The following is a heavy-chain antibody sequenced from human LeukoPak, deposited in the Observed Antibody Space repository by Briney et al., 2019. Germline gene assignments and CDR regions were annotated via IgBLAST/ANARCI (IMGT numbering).Heavy chain of an antibody. V-gene: IGHV4-34*01. D-gene: IGHD1-7*01. Sequence: GSLRLSCAASGFTFSSYGVHWVRQPPGKGLEWIGEINHSGSTNYNPSLKSRVTISVDTSKNQFSLKLSSVTAADTAVYYCARGRLELRDWGQGTLVTVSS. J-gene: IGHJ4*02. CDR2: INHSGST. CDR3: ARGRLELRD. CDR1: GFTFSSYG.